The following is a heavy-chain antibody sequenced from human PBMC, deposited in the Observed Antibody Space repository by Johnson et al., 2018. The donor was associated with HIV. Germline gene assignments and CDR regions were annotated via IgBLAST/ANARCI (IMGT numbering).Heavy chain of an antibody. CDR2: VSWNSGSL. V-gene: IGHV3-9*01. D-gene: IGHD3-9*01. Sequence: VQLVESGGGVVQPGRSLRLSCAASGFTFDDYAMHWVRQAPGKGLEWVSGVSWNSGSLGYADSVKGRFTISRDSAKNSLYLQMNSLRVEDTALYYCARDGDDGDEADDTKGAFDIWGQGTMVTVSS. CDR1: GFTFDDYA. J-gene: IGHJ3*02. CDR3: ARDGDDGDEADDTKGAFDI.